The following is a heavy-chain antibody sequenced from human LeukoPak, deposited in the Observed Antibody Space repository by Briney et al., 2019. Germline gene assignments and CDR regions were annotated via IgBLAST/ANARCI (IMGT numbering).Heavy chain of an antibody. CDR1: GFTFSSYS. V-gene: IGHV3-21*04. J-gene: IGHJ4*02. Sequence: GGSLRLSCAASGFTFSSYSMNWVRQAPGKGLEWVSSISSSSSYIYYADSVKGRFTISRDNAKNSLYLQMNSLRAEDTAVYYCAKDPQFPPGYFDYWGQGTLVTVSS. D-gene: IGHD6-19*01. CDR3: AKDPQFPPGYFDY. CDR2: ISSSSSYI.